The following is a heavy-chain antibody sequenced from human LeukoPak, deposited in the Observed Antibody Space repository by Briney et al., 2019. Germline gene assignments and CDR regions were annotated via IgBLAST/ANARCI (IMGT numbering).Heavy chain of an antibody. Sequence: GGSLRLSCAASGFTFSSYGMHWVRQAPGKGLEGVAVISYDGSNKYYADSVKGRFTISRDNSKNTLYLQMNSLRAEDTAVYYCAKDNCQGFCELVVAATLDYWGQGTLVTVSS. CDR2: ISYDGSNK. V-gene: IGHV3-30*18. CDR3: AKDNCQGFCELVVAATLDY. J-gene: IGHJ4*02. D-gene: IGHD2-15*01. CDR1: GFTFSSYG.